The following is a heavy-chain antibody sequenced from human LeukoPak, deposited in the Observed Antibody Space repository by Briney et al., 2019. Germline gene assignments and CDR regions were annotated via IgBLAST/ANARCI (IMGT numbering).Heavy chain of an antibody. V-gene: IGHV5-10-1*01. D-gene: IGHD3-10*01. J-gene: IGHJ4*02. Sequence: PGESLKISCKGSGHSFTSYWISWVRQMPGKGLGWMGRIDPSDSYTNYSPSFQGHVTISADKSISTAYLQWSSLTASDTAMYYCARTSWFGVDYWGQGTLVTVSS. CDR1: GHSFTSYW. CDR2: IDPSDSYT. CDR3: ARTSWFGVDY.